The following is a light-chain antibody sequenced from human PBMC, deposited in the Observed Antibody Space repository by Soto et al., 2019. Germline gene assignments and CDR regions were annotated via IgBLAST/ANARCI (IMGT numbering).Light chain of an antibody. V-gene: IGKV3-15*01. CDR3: QHYNNWPAMYT. CDR1: QSVSSN. Sequence: EIVMTQSPATLSVSPGERATLSCRASQSVSSNLAWYQQKPGQAPRLLIYGASTRATGIPARFSGSGSGTEITLTISSLQSEDFAVYYCQHYNNWPAMYTFGPGTKLEIK. J-gene: IGKJ2*01. CDR2: GAS.